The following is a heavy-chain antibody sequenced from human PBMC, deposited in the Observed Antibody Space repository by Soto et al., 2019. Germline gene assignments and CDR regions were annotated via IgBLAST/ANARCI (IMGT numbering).Heavy chain of an antibody. D-gene: IGHD1-20*01. CDR2: IFPGDSDT. J-gene: IGHJ4*02. CDR3: ARYCIIGIAPDY. V-gene: IGHV5-51*01. Sequence: GESLKISCQGSGYSFGAYWIGWVRQMLGKGLGWRGIIFPGDSDTRYRPSLQGQVTLSVDTSINTAYLQRSSLKVSGTAMDFCARYCIIGIAPDYWGQGTQVTVSS. CDR1: GYSFGAYW.